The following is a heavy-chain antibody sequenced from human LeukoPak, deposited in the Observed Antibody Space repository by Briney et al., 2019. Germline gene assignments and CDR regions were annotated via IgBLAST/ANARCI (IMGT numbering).Heavy chain of an antibody. J-gene: IGHJ4*02. D-gene: IGHD1-1*01. Sequence: PGGSLRLSCAASGFTFSSYGMHWVRQAPGKGLEWVAVISYDGSNKYYADSVKGRFTISRDNSKNTLYLQMNSLRAEDTAVYYCAKASQRIRPPDYWGQGTLVTASS. CDR2: ISYDGSNK. V-gene: IGHV3-30*18. CDR3: AKASQRIRPPDY. CDR1: GFTFSSYG.